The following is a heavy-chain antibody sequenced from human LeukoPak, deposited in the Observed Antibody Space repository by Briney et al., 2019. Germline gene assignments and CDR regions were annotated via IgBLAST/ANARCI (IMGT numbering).Heavy chain of an antibody. CDR1: GGSISSSSYY. J-gene: IGHJ4*02. V-gene: IGHV4-39*01. D-gene: IGHD3-22*01. CDR2: IYYSGST. Sequence: KSSETLSLTCTVSGGSISSSSYYWGWIRQPPGKGLEWIGSIYYSGSTYYNPSLKSRVTISVDMSKNQFSLKLSSVTAADTAVYYCARQRGDSSGYYFNYWGQGTLVTVSS. CDR3: ARQRGDSSGYYFNY.